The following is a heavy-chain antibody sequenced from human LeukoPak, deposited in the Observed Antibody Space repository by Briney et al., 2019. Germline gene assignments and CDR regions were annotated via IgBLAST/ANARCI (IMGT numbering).Heavy chain of an antibody. CDR2: IYTSGST. CDR3: ARGAPHLYYYYYYMDV. Sequence: PSETLSLTCTVSGGSISSGSYYWSWIRQPAGKGLEWIGRIYTSGSTNYNPSLKSRVTISVDTSKNQFSLKLSSVTAADTAVYYCARGAPHLYYYYYYMDVWGKGTTVTVSS. J-gene: IGHJ6*03. D-gene: IGHD3-16*01. V-gene: IGHV4-61*02. CDR1: GGSISSGSYY.